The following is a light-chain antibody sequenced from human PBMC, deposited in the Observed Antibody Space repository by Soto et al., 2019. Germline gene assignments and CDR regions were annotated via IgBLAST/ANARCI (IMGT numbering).Light chain of an antibody. V-gene: IGKV1-33*01. CDR2: DAS. Sequence: DIQMTQSPSALSASVGDRVTITCQASQDIGNYVNWYQQKSGKAPRLLIYDASTLETGVPSRFTGGGSGTDFTSPITSLQPEDVETYYCQQYDVPPLSFGGGPRVEIK. CDR1: QDIGNY. J-gene: IGKJ4*01. CDR3: QQYDVPPLS.